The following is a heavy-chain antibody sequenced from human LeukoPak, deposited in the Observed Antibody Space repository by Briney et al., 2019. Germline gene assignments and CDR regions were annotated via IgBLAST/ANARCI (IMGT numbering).Heavy chain of an antibody. J-gene: IGHJ4*02. Sequence: SETLSLTCTVSGGSISTYYWSWIRQPPGKGLEWIGYIYYSGSTNYNPSLKSRVTISVDTSKNQFSLKLNSVTAADTAAYYCARDEKDGLDYWGQGTLVTVSS. CDR3: ARDEKDGLDY. CDR2: IYYSGST. D-gene: IGHD5-24*01. CDR1: GGSISTYY. V-gene: IGHV4-59*01.